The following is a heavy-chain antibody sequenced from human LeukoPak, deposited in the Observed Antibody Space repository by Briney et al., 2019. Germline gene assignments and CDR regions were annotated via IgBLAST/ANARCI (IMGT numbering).Heavy chain of an antibody. Sequence: PSETLSLTCAVYGGSFSGYYWSWIRQPPGKGLEWIGEINHSGSTNYNPSLKSRVTISVDTSKNQFSLKLSSVTAADTAVYYCARDYSGAQTVTHNWFDPWGQGTLVTVSS. J-gene: IGHJ5*02. V-gene: IGHV4-34*01. D-gene: IGHD2-21*01. CDR2: INHSGST. CDR1: GGSFSGYY. CDR3: ARDYSGAQTVTHNWFDP.